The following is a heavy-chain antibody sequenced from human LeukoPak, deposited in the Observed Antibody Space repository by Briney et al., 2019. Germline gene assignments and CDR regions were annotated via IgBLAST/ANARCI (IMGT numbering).Heavy chain of an antibody. CDR3: AKESHSPFDD. J-gene: IGHJ4*02. V-gene: IGHV3-21*01. CDR1: GFTFSSYS. Sequence: GGSLRLSCAASGFTFSSYSMNWVRQAPGKGLEWVSSISSSSSYIYYADSVKGRFTVSRDNSKNTLYLQMNSLRPEDTAVYYCAKESHSPFDDWGQGTLVTVSS. CDR2: ISSSSSYI.